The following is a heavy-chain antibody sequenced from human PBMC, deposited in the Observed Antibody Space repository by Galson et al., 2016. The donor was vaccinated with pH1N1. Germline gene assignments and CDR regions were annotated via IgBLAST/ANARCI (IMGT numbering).Heavy chain of an antibody. CDR1: GFTFSSFA. CDR3: VKGDSSGYDYLNKFDP. V-gene: IGHV3-23*01. D-gene: IGHD3-22*01. J-gene: IGHJ5*02. Sequence: SLRLSCAPSGFTFSSFAMTWVRQAPGKGLEWVSGITSGGSTYYADSVKGRFTISRDNSKNTVDLQMNRLRVEDTATYYCVKGDSSGYDYLNKFDPWGQGTVVTVSS. CDR2: ITSGGST.